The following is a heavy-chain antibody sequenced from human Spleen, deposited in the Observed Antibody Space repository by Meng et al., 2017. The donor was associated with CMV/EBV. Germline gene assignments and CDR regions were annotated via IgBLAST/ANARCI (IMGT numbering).Heavy chain of an antibody. J-gene: IGHJ4*02. Sequence: SETLSLTCAVYGGSFSGYYWSWIRQPPGKGLEWIGEINHSGSTNYNPSLKSRVSISADASKNLFSLNLSSVTAADTAVYYCARHHVEMASRVSDYWGQGTLVTVSS. CDR1: GGSFSGYY. D-gene: IGHD5-24*01. CDR3: ARHHVEMASRVSDY. CDR2: INHSGST. V-gene: IGHV4-34*01.